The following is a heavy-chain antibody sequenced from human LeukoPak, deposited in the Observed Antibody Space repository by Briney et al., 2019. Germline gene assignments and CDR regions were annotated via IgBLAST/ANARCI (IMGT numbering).Heavy chain of an antibody. Sequence: PSETLSLTCTVSGGSITNYYWTWIRQPPGKGLEWIGCISFSGTTNYNPSLKSRVPISLDTSNSQFSLRLTSVTAADTAVYYCARISPSSGTYWGNLYYYMDVWGKGTTVTVSS. J-gene: IGHJ6*03. D-gene: IGHD1-26*01. CDR1: GGSITNYY. CDR3: ARISPSSGTYWGNLYYYMDV. CDR2: ISFSGTT. V-gene: IGHV4-59*01.